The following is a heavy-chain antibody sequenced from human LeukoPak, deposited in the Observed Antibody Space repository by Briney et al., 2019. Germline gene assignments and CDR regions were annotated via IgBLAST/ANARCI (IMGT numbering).Heavy chain of an antibody. Sequence: SVKVSCKASGGTFSSYAISWVRQAPGQGLEWMGRIIPILGIANYAQKFQGRVTITADKSTSTAYMELSSLRSEDTAAYYCARDRYGDYEKLVYGMDVWGQGTTVTVSS. J-gene: IGHJ6*02. CDR3: ARDRYGDYEKLVYGMDV. CDR1: GGTFSSYA. D-gene: IGHD4-17*01. CDR2: IIPILGIA. V-gene: IGHV1-69*04.